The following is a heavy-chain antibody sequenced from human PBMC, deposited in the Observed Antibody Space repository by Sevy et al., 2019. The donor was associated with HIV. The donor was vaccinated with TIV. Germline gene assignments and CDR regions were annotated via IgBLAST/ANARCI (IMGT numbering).Heavy chain of an antibody. CDR3: ARDHEKDGELGDYYYYAMDV. Sequence: GGSLRLSCAASGFTFSSYSMNWVRQAPGKGLQWISYISSSGDTIYYADSVKGRFTISRDNAKNSLYLQLNSLRAEDTAVYYCARDHEKDGELGDYYYYAMDVWGRGTTVTVSS. CDR2: ISSSGDTI. J-gene: IGHJ6*02. V-gene: IGHV3-48*04. D-gene: IGHD3-16*01. CDR1: GFTFSSYS.